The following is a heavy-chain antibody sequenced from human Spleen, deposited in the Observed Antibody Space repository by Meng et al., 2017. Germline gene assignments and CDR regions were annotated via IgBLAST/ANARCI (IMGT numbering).Heavy chain of an antibody. D-gene: IGHD6-13*01. J-gene: IGHJ4*02. CDR1: GGALSSGGYY. Sequence: CRGTGNASGTRALTCTVSGGALSSGGYYWNWIRQHPGKGLEWIGYIYYSGSTYYNPSLKSLVTISVDTSKNQFSLKLSSVTAADTAVYYCARTIGVEYSSSWYYFDYWGQGTLVTVSS. CDR2: IYYSGST. V-gene: IGHV4-31*01. CDR3: ARTIGVEYSSSWYYFDY.